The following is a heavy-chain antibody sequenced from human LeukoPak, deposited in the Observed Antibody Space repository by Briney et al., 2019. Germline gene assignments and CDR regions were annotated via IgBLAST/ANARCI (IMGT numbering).Heavy chain of an antibody. CDR2: ISSSGSTI. V-gene: IGHV3-48*03. CDR1: GFTFSSYE. CDR3: ARDEVQQALTYYYYYYGMDV. Sequence: PGGSLTLSCAASGFTFSSYEMNWVRQAPGKGLEWVSYISSSGSTIYYADSVKGRFTISRDNAKNSLYLQMNSLRAEDTAVYYCARDEVQQALTYYYYYYGMDVWGQGTTVTVSS. D-gene: IGHD6-13*01. J-gene: IGHJ6*02.